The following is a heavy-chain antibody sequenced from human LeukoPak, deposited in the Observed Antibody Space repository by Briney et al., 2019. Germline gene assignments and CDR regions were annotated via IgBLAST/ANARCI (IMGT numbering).Heavy chain of an antibody. Sequence: GGSLRLSCAASGFTFRNYYMHWVRQAPGKGLEWVAVISLDGNNEYCADSVKGRFSPSRDNSMNTLYLQLNSLRTEDTAMYYCARDLSGHWTYDYWGQGTLVTVSS. D-gene: IGHD1-1*01. CDR1: GFTFRNYY. CDR2: ISLDGNNE. V-gene: IGHV3-30-3*01. J-gene: IGHJ4*01. CDR3: ARDLSGHWTYDY.